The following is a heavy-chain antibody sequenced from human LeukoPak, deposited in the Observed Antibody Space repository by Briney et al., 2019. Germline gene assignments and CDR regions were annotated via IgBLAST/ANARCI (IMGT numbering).Heavy chain of an antibody. CDR1: GYTFTSDG. CDR3: ARGGNSYGSPLDY. Sequence: ASVKGSCKASGYTFTSDGITWVRQAPGQGLEWMGWISDYNGNTNFAQKLQGRVTMTTGTSTSTAYMELRSLRFDDTAVYYCARGGNSYGSPLDYWGQGTLVTVSS. V-gene: IGHV1-18*01. D-gene: IGHD5-18*01. CDR2: ISDYNGNT. J-gene: IGHJ4*02.